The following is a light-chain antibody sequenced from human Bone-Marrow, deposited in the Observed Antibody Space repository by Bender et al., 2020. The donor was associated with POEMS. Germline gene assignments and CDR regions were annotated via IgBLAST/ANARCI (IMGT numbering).Light chain of an antibody. CDR1: NIGKKA. V-gene: IGLV3-21*02. CDR3: QVWDSSSDHVV. CDR2: DDS. J-gene: IGLJ3*02. Sequence: LTQPASVSGSPGQTARITCEGNNIGKKAVHWYQQKPGQAPVLVVYDDSDRPSGIPERFSGSNSGNTATLTISRVEVGDEADYYCQVWDSSSDHVVFGGGTKLTVL.